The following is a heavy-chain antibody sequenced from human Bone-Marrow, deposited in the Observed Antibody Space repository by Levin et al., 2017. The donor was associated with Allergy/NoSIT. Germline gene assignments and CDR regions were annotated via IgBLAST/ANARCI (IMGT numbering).Heavy chain of an antibody. CDR2: ILPIYGTT. D-gene: IGHD3-16*01. CDR3: AREGGGGGRLDPYSYYYFMDG. V-gene: IGHV1-69*06. Sequence: ASVKVSCKASGGTFSTYGINWVRQAPGQGLEWMGWILPIYGTTNYAQKFQGRVTITADTSTSTAYMELSSLRSEDTAIYYCAREGGGGGRLDPYSYYYFMDGWGKGTTVTVSS. J-gene: IGHJ6*03. CDR1: GGTFSTYG.